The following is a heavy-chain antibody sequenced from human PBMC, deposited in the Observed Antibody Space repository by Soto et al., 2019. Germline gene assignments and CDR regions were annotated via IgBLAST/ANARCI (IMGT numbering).Heavy chain of an antibody. Sequence: VQLVESGGGLVKPGGSLRLSCAASGFTFSSYSMNWVRQAPGKGLEWVAVISYDGSNKYYADSVKGRFTISRDNSKNTLYLQMNSLRAEDTAVYYCARVLAALFYYYYGMDVWGQGTTVTVSS. D-gene: IGHD6-6*01. CDR3: ARVLAALFYYYYGMDV. V-gene: IGHV3-30*03. J-gene: IGHJ6*02. CDR2: ISYDGSNK. CDR1: GFTFSSYS.